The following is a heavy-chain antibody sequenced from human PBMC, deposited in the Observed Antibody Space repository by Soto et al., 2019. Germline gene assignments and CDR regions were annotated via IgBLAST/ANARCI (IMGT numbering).Heavy chain of an antibody. D-gene: IGHD1-26*01. CDR1: GGSIRNGDYY. Sequence: QVQLQEWGPGLVKPSQTLSLTCTVSGGSIRNGDYYWGWIRQPPGKGLEWIGYVYYSGTTYSHPSLNSRVSISVDTSENQFPLRLTSVTAADTAVYYCVTVNLVGAAYYFDYWGPGTLVTVSS. V-gene: IGHV4-30-4*01. CDR3: VTVNLVGAAYYFDY. CDR2: VYYSGTT. J-gene: IGHJ4*02.